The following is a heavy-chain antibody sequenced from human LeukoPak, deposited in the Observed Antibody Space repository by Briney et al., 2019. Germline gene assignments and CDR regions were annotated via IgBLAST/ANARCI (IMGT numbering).Heavy chain of an antibody. CDR2: IYYSGST. CDR3: ARRWIAVAGADYFDY. Sequence: PSQTLSLTCTVSGGSISSSSYYWGWIRQPPGKGLEWIGSIYYSGSTYYNPSLKSRVTISVDTSKNQFSLKLSSVTAADTAVYYCARRWIAVAGADYFDYWGQGTLVTVSS. CDR1: GGSISSSSYY. V-gene: IGHV4-39*07. D-gene: IGHD6-19*01. J-gene: IGHJ4*02.